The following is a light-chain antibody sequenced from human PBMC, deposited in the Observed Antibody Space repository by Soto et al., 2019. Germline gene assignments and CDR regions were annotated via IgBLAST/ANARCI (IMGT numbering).Light chain of an antibody. Sequence: DIQLTQSPSFLSASVGDRVTITCRASQDISNYLVWYQQKPGKAPKPLIYAASTLQSGVPSRFSGSGSGTEFTLTISSLQPEDFATYYCQQYNSYSPTFGQGTKVDIK. V-gene: IGKV1-9*01. CDR1: QDISNY. CDR2: AAS. CDR3: QQYNSYSPT. J-gene: IGKJ1*01.